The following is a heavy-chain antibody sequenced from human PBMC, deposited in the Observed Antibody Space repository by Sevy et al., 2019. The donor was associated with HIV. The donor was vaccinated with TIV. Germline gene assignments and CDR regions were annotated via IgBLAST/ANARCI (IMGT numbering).Heavy chain of an antibody. Sequence: GSLRLSCAASGFIFGSYAMTWVRQAPGKGLEWVSTISGSDSRTYYADSVKGRFSISRDNSKSTLYLQMNSLRAEDSAVYYCAKGPSYRSDLGPEFEYWGQGTLVTVSS. CDR3: AKGPSYRSDLGPEFEY. V-gene: IGHV3-23*01. CDR1: GFIFGSYA. CDR2: ISGSDSRT. J-gene: IGHJ4*02. D-gene: IGHD1-1*01.